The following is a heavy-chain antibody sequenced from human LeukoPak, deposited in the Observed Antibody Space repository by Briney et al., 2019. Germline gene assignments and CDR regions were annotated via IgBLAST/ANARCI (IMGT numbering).Heavy chain of an antibody. Sequence: ASVKVSCKASGGTFSSYTISWVRQAPGQGLEWMGRIIPILGIANYAQKFQGRVTITADKSTSTAYMELSSLRSEDTAVYYRARGKVEMATNYYFDYWGQGTLVTVSS. V-gene: IGHV1-69*02. J-gene: IGHJ4*02. CDR3: ARGKVEMATNYYFDY. CDR2: IIPILGIA. CDR1: GGTFSSYT. D-gene: IGHD5-24*01.